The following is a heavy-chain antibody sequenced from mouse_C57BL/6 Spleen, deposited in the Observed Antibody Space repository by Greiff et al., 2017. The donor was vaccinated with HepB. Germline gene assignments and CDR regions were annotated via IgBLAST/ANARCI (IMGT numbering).Heavy chain of an antibody. Sequence: QVQLQQSGAELVKPGASVKISCKASGYAFRSYWMNWVKQRPGKGLEWIGQIYPGDGDTNYNGKFKGKATLTADKSSSTSYMQLCSLTSEDSAVYFCARGGGYQFSYYFDYWGQGTTLTVSS. J-gene: IGHJ2*01. CDR1: GYAFRSYW. D-gene: IGHD2-2*01. V-gene: IGHV1-80*01. CDR2: IYPGDGDT. CDR3: ARGGGYQFSYYFDY.